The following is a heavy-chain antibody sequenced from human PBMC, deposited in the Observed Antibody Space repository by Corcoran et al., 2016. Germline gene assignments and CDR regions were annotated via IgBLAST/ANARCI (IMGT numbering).Heavy chain of an antibody. Sequence: EVQLVESGGGLIHPGGSLRLSCAASGFTVSSDYMGWVRQAPGKGLDWVSVMYSSCTTFYADSVKGRFTISRDNSKNTLSIQMTSLRAEYTAVYYCARAPRGGIGYYYDWGQGTLVTVSS. V-gene: IGHV3-53*01. D-gene: IGHD3-22*01. CDR3: ARAPRGGIGYYYD. J-gene: IGHJ4*02. CDR1: GFTVSSDY. CDR2: MYSSCTT.